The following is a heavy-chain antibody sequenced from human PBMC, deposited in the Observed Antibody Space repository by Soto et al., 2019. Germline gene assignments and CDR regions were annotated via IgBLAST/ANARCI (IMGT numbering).Heavy chain of an antibody. CDR3: ARVPDV. V-gene: IGHV4-30-2*01. Sequence: PSETLSLTCAVFGGSISSGGYSWSWTRQPPGKGLEWIGYIYHSGSTYYNPSLKSRVTISVDRSKNQFSLKLSSVTAADTAVYYCARVPDVWGQGTTVTVSS. CDR1: GGSISSGGYS. J-gene: IGHJ6*02. CDR2: IYHSGST.